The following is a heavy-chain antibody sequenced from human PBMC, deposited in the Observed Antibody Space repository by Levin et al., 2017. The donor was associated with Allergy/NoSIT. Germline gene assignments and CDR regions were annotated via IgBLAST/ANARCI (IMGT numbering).Heavy chain of an antibody. CDR1: GDSVSSVTTA. Sequence: TSQTLSLTCGISGDSVSSVTTAWNWIRQSPSRGLEWLGRTYYRSKWYYDYALSVKSRLVISPDTSENHFSLQLKSVTPDDTAVYYCARGAAGWDVWGQGIQVTVSS. CDR2: TYYRSKWYY. CDR3: ARGAAGWDV. J-gene: IGHJ4*02. V-gene: IGHV6-1*01. D-gene: IGHD6-19*01.